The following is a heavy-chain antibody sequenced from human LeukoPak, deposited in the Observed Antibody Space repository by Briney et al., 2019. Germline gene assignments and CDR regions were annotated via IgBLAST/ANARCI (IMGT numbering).Heavy chain of an antibody. Sequence: SETLSLTCTVSGGSIGSSSQYWGWIRQTPGKGLEWIGSVYFSGSTYYNPSLKSRVAISLDTSKNQFSLNLGSVTAADTAVYYCARGDYSDSTGYFAYWGQGTLVTVSS. CDR1: GGSIGSSSQY. CDR3: ARGDYSDSTGYFAY. J-gene: IGHJ4*02. CDR2: VYFSGST. D-gene: IGHD3-22*01. V-gene: IGHV4-39*01.